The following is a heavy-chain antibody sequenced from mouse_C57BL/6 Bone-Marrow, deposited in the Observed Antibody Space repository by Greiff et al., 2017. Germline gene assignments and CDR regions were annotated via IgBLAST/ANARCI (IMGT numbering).Heavy chain of an antibody. J-gene: IGHJ2*01. CDR3: AIMVTTKEHFDY. CDR2: INNGSGYT. D-gene: IGHD2-2*01. CDR1: GYTFTSYG. Sequence: EVHLVESGAELVRPGSSVKMSCKTSGYTFTSYGINWVNQRPGQGLEWIGYINNGSGYTEYNEKFKGKATLSSDTSASTPYMQLSSLTSEDSAIYFCAIMVTTKEHFDYWGQGTTLTVSS. V-gene: IGHV1-58*01.